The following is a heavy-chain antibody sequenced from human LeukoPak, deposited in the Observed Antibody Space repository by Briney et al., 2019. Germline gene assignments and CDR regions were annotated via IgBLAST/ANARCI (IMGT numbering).Heavy chain of an antibody. D-gene: IGHD5-12*01. J-gene: IGHJ4*02. CDR1: GFTFNSYS. Sequence: PGGSLRLSCAASGFTFNSYSMNWVRQAPGKGLEWVALVSYDGNNHSYADSLKGRFTISRDNSKNSLYLQMTSLRVEDTALYYCAKGYGKKPVATIGGRPLDYWGQGTLVIVSS. CDR3: AKGYGKKPVATIGGRPLDY. CDR2: VSYDGNNH. V-gene: IGHV3-30*18.